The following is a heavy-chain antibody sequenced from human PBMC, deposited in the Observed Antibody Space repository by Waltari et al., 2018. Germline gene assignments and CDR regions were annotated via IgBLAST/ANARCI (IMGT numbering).Heavy chain of an antibody. V-gene: IGHV3-23*01. CDR1: GFPFSSYA. Sequence: EVQLLVSGGGLVQPGGSLRLSCAASGFPFSSYAMTWVRRAPGKGLEWVSAISGSGGSTYYADSVKGRFTISRDKSKNTLDLQMNSLRAEDTAVYYWAKPNQGQWLVLDYWGQGTLVTVSS. CDR2: ISGSGGST. CDR3: AKPNQGQWLVLDY. J-gene: IGHJ4*02. D-gene: IGHD6-19*01.